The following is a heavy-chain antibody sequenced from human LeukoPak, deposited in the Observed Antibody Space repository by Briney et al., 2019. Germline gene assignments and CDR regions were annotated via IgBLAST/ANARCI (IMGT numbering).Heavy chain of an antibody. V-gene: IGHV4-61*02. J-gene: IGHJ5*01. CDR2: IYSNGDT. Sequence: KSSQTLSLTCTVSGVYITNGLYFWNCIRQPAGKGLEWIGRIYSNGDTNYNPSLKSRVTISPDRTRNQFSLKLSSVTAADTAVYYCARRPRGVIIETWFASWSQGTLVTVPS. CDR1: GVYITNGLYF. CDR3: ARRPRGVIIETWFAS. D-gene: IGHD3-10*01.